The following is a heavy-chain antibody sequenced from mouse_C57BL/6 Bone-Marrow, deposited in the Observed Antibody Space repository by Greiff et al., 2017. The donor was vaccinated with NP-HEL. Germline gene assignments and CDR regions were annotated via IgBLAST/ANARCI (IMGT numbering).Heavy chain of an antibody. V-gene: IGHV1-69*01. CDR2: IDPSDSYT. J-gene: IGHJ1*03. Sequence: QVQLQQPGAELVMPGASVKLSCKASGYTFTSYGMHWVKQRPGQGLEWIGEIDPSDSYTNYNQKFKGKSTLTVDKSSSTAYMQLSSLTSEDSAVYYCAEGYYGSSFYWYFDVWGTGTTITVTA. D-gene: IGHD1-1*01. CDR1: GYTFTSYG. CDR3: AEGYYGSSFYWYFDV.